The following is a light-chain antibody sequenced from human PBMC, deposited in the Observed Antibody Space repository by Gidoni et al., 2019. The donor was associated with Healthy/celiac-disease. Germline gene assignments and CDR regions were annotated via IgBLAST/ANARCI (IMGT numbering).Light chain of an antibody. V-gene: IGKV3-15*01. CDR3: QQYNNWPRA. Sequence: EIVMTQSPATLSLSPWERAPLSCRASQRVNSNLAWYQQKPGQAPSLLIDVASTRATGIPARFSGSGSGTEFTLTISSLQSEDFAVYYCQQYNNWPRAFGQGTKVEIK. CDR1: QRVNSN. CDR2: VAS. J-gene: IGKJ1*01.